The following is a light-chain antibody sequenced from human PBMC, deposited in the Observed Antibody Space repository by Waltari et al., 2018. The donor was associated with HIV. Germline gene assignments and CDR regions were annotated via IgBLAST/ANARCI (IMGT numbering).Light chain of an antibody. J-gene: IGLJ3*02. CDR2: RNN. V-gene: IGLV1-47*01. CDR3: AAWDDSLSGWV. CDR1: SSNIGTNS. Sequence: QSVLTQPPSASGTPGQRVTISCSGSSSNIGTNSVSWYHQLPGTAPKILIYRNNQRPSGVPDRFSGSKSGTSASLAISGLRSEDEADYYCAAWDDSLSGWVFGGGTKLTVL.